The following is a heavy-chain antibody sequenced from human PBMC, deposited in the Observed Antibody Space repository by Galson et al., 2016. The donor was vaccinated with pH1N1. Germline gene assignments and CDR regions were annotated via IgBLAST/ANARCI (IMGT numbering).Heavy chain of an antibody. V-gene: IGHV4-38-2*02. Sequence: LSLTCTVSAYSVSASYAWGWIRQPPGKGLEWIGNIIDTGTTFYNPSLKSRVTISLDTSKSQFSLRLKSVTAADTAVYYCARLSIRHTPRDYWGQGIPVTVSS. CDR1: AYSVSASYA. CDR2: IIDTGTT. CDR3: ARLSIRHTPRDY. J-gene: IGHJ4*02. D-gene: IGHD5-12*01.